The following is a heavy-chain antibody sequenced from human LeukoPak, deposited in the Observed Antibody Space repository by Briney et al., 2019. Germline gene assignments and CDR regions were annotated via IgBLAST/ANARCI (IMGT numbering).Heavy chain of an antibody. CDR1: GFTFSRYA. V-gene: IGHV3-30-3*01. CDR2: ISYDGSNE. CDR3: ARDRRVLGGARGYYHYYAMDV. D-gene: IGHD1-26*01. Sequence: GGSLRLSCAASGFTFSRYAMHWARQAPGKGLEWVALISYDGSNEYYADSVKGRFTISRDNSKNTVYLKMNSLRLEDTAVYYCARDRRVLGGARGYYHYYAMDVWGHGTTVNVSS. J-gene: IGHJ6*02.